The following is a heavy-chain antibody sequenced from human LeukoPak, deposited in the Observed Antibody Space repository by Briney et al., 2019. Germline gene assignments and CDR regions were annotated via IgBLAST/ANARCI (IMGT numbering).Heavy chain of an antibody. CDR3: ARAGGYYRHEIDY. V-gene: IGHV3-21*01. CDR2: ISSSSSYI. CDR1: GFTFSSYS. J-gene: IGHJ4*02. Sequence: KSGGSLRLSCAASGFTFSSYSMNWVRQAPGKGLEWVSSISSSSSYIYYADSVKGRFTISRDNAKNSLYLQMNSLRAEDTAVYYCARAGGYYRHEIDYWGQGTLVTVSS. D-gene: IGHD3-10*01.